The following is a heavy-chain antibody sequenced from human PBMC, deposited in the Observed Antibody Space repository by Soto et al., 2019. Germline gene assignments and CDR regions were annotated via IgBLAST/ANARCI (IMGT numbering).Heavy chain of an antibody. CDR3: ARGGSGSYGGGSNSGFDH. V-gene: IGHV3-74*01. J-gene: IGHJ5*02. CDR2: INSDGSST. Sequence: EVQLVESGGGLVQPGGSLRLSCAASGFTFSSYWMHWVRQAPGKGLVWVSRINSDGSSTSYADSVKGRFTISRDNAKNTLYWQMNSLRAEDTAVYYCARGGSGSYGGGSNSGFDHWGQGALVTVSS. D-gene: IGHD1-26*01. CDR1: GFTFSSYW.